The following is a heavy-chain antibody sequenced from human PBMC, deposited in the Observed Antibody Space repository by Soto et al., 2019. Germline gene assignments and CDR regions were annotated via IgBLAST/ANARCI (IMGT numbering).Heavy chain of an antibody. Sequence: PRGSLLLSCAASVFTFTSYTMNWVRQAPGKGLEWVSSISSSSDYIYYADSMKGRVTISRDNAKNSLFLDMNSLTGEDTAVYYCARARVYATGPLDFWGQGTMVTVSS. J-gene: IGHJ4*02. CDR1: VFTFTSYT. D-gene: IGHD6-13*01. V-gene: IGHV3-21*06. CDR2: ISSSSDYI. CDR3: ARARVYATGPLDF.